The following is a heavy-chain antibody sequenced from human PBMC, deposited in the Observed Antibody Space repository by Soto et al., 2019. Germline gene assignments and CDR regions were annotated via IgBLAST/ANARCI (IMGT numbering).Heavy chain of an antibody. D-gene: IGHD4-17*01. CDR1: GGSISSGDYY. CDR2: IYYSGST. CDR3: ARLGPTTVPTSYFTGNYNGMDV. J-gene: IGHJ6*02. Sequence: PSETLSLTCTVSGGSISSGDYYWSWIRQPPAKGLEWIGYIYYSGSTYYNPSLRSRLTISVDTSKNQFSLKLSSVTAADTAVYCCARLGPTTVPTSYFTGNYNGMDVWGQGTAVTVSS. V-gene: IGHV4-30-4*01.